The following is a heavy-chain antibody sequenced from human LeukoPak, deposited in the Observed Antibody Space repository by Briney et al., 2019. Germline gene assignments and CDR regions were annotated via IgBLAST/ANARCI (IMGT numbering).Heavy chain of an antibody. J-gene: IGHJ5*02. D-gene: IGHD3-10*01. V-gene: IGHV3-23*01. Sequence: PGGSLRLSCAASGFTFSSYAMSWVRQAPGKGLEWVSAISGSGGSTYYADSVKGRFTISRDNSKNTLYLQMNSLRAEDTAVYYCAKLGLTVRGRAPNWFGPWGQGTLVTVSS. CDR1: GFTFSSYA. CDR3: AKLGLTVRGRAPNWFGP. CDR2: ISGSGGST.